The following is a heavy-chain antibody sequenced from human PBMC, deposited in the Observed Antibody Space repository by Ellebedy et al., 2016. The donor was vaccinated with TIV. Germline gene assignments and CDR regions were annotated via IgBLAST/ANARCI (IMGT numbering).Heavy chain of an antibody. CDR2: IKQDGSEK. CDR3: ARGGVVAGADY. J-gene: IGHJ4*02. V-gene: IGHV3-7*03. CDR1: GFTFSSYW. Sequence: GGSLRLSCAASGFTFSSYWMSWVRQAPGKGLEWVATIKQDGSEKYYVDSVKGRFTISRDNAKNSLYLQMNSLRGEDTAVYYCARGGVVAGADYWGQGTLVTVSS. D-gene: IGHD6-19*01.